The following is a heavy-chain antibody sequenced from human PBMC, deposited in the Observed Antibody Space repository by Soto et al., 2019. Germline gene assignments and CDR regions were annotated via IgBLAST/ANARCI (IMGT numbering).Heavy chain of an antibody. CDR2: IYPGDSDT. V-gene: IGHV5-51*01. CDR3: ARPREAGKYYYGVDV. D-gene: IGHD6-19*01. Sequence: GESLKISCKGSGYFFTNYWIGWVRQMPGKGLEWMGIIYPGDSDTRYSPSFQGQVTISADKSISTAYLQWSSLKASDTAMYYCARPREAGKYYYGVDVWGQGTTVTVSS. CDR1: GYFFTNYW. J-gene: IGHJ6*02.